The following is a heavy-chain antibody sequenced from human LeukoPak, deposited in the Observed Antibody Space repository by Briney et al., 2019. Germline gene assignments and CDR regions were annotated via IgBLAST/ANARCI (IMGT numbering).Heavy chain of an antibody. CDR2: INHSGDT. J-gene: IGHJ4*02. CDR1: GGAFSGYY. D-gene: IGHD4-11*01. V-gene: IGHV4-34*01. CDR3: ARGSRNYNNYEGADY. Sequence: SETLSLTCAVYGGAFSGYYWSWIRQPPGKGLEWIGEINHSGDTKYNPSLKSRVSMSVDVSKDQFSLKLTSLTAADTAVYYCARGSRNYNNYEGADYWGPGTLVTVSS.